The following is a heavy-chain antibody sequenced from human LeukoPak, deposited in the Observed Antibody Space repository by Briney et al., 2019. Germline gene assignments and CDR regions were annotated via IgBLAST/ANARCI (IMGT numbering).Heavy chain of an antibody. CDR1: GYTFTSYD. CDR3: ARPMGVVVRNAFDI. V-gene: IGHV1-8*01. Sequence: ASVKVSCKASGYTFTSYDINWVRQATGQGLEWMGWMNPNSGNTGYAQKFQGRVTMTRDTSTSTVYMELSSLRSEDTAVYYCARPMGVVVRNAFDIWGQGTMVTVSS. CDR2: MNPNSGNT. D-gene: IGHD3-22*01. J-gene: IGHJ3*02.